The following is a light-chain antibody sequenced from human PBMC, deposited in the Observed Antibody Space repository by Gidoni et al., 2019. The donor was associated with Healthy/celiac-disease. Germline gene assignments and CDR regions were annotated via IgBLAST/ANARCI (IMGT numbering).Light chain of an antibody. V-gene: IGLV1-40*01. CDR2: GNS. CDR1: SSNIGANYD. CDR3: QSYDNSLSALV. Sequence: QSVLTQPPSVSAAPVQRVTISCTGSSSNIGANYDVHWYPQLPGTAPKLLSYGNSNRPSGVPDRFSGSKSGTSASLAITGLQAEDEADYYCQSYDNSLSALVFGGGTKLTVL. J-gene: IGLJ2*01.